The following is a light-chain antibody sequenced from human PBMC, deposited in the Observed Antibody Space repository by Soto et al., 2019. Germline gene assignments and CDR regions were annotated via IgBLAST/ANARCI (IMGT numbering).Light chain of an antibody. CDR1: HSVTSDY. Sequence: EIVLTQSPGTLSLSPGERATLSCRASHSVTSDYLAWHQQTPGQAPRLLIYGASNRATGVPARISGSVSGTEFTLTIASLQSEDFAVYYCQQYSSWLWTFGQGTKVDIK. CDR2: GAS. CDR3: QQYSSWLWT. V-gene: IGKV3-15*01. J-gene: IGKJ1*01.